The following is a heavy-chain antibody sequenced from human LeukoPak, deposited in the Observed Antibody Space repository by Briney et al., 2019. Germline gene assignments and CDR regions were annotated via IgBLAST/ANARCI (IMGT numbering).Heavy chain of an antibody. CDR1: GFTFTSYG. D-gene: IGHD6-13*01. J-gene: IGHJ4*02. CDR3: ARLGSSWSSDY. CDR2: IWYDGRKG. V-gene: IGHV3-33*01. Sequence: GTSLRLSCAASGFTFTSYGMHWVRQAPGKGLEWVALIWYDGRKGYYADSVKGRFTISRDDSRNTLYLQMNGLRAEDTAVYYCARLGSSWSSDYWGQGTLVTVSS.